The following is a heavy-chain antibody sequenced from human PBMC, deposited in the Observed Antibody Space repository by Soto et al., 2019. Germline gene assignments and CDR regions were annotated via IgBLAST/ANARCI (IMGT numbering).Heavy chain of an antibody. J-gene: IGHJ6*02. CDR2: IIPIFGTA. CDR3: ARDSHPPARSGDVMRWDV. Sequence: QVQLVQSGAEMKKPGSSVKVSCKASGGTFSSYDVSWVRQAPGQGLEWMGGIIPIFGTAIYAQNVQGRLTITADESRGTAYMELSSLRSNDTAVYYCARDSHPPARSGDVMRWDVWGPGTPVTVSS. D-gene: IGHD6-19*01. CDR1: GGTFSSYD. V-gene: IGHV1-69*01.